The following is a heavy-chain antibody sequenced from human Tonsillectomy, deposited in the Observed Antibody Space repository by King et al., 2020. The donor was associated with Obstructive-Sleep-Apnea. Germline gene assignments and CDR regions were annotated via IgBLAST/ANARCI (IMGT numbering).Heavy chain of an antibody. J-gene: IGHJ6*02. Sequence: QLVQSGAEVKKPGASVKVSCKASGYTFTSYAMHWVRQAPGQRLEWMGWINAGNGNTKYSQKFQGRVTITRDRSASTAYMELSSLRSEDTAVYYCARAAVAYYYYGMDVWGQGTTVTVPS. CDR3: ARAAVAYYYYGMDV. CDR2: INAGNGNT. CDR1: GYTFTSYA. D-gene: IGHD6-19*01. V-gene: IGHV1-3*01.